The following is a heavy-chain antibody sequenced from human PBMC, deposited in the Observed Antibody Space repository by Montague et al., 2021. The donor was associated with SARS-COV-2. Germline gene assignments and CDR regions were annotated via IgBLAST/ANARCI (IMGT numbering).Heavy chain of an antibody. CDR3: ARHPRGYYDYVWGSPSYYFDD. Sequence: SETLSLTCTVSGGSISGSSYYWGWIRQPPGKGLEWIGSIYYSGSTYYNPSLKSRVTISADTSKNQFSLKLSSVTAADTAVYDCARHPRGYYDYVWGSPSYYFDDWGQGTLVTVSS. V-gene: IGHV4-39*01. D-gene: IGHD3-16*01. CDR1: GGSISGSSYY. J-gene: IGHJ4*02. CDR2: IYYSGST.